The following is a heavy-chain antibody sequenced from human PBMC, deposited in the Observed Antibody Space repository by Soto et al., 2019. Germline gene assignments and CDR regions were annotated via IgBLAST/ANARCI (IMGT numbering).Heavy chain of an antibody. CDR1: GGSFSGYY. J-gene: IGHJ5*02. Sequence: SETLSLTCAVYGGSFSGYYWSWIRQPPGKGLEWIGEINHSGSTNYNPSLKSRVTISVDTSKNQFSLKLSSVTAADTAVYYCARGRPYGSGSYYNGVPAPNWFDPWGQGTLVTVSS. CDR3: ARGRPYGSGSYYNGVPAPNWFDP. CDR2: INHSGST. V-gene: IGHV4-34*01. D-gene: IGHD3-10*01.